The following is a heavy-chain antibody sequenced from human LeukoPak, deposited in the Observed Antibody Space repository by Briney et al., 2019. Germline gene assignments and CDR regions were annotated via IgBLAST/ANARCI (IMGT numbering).Heavy chain of an antibody. D-gene: IGHD3-10*01. V-gene: IGHV3-7*01. CDR1: GFTFSSYW. J-gene: IGHJ4*02. Sequence: PGGSLRLSCAASGFTFSSYWMSWVRQAPGKGLEWVANIKQDGSEKYYVDSVKGRFTISRDNAKNSLYLQMNSLRAEDTAVYYCARDLLLWFGELLRPLDYWGQGTLVTVSS. CDR3: ARDLLLWFGELLRPLDY. CDR2: IKQDGSEK.